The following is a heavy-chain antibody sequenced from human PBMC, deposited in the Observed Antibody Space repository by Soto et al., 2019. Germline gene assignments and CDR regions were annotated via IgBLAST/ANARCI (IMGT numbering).Heavy chain of an antibody. CDR3: ERAPSQGSVYVRYYYCMDV. V-gene: IGHV1-69*01. Sequence: QVQLVQSGAEVKKPGSSVKVSCKASGGTFSSYAISWVRQVPGQGLEWMGGIIPIFGTANYAQKFQGRVTITADESTSTAYMELSRLRSEDTAVYYCERAPSQGSVYVRYYYCMDVWGQGTTVTVSS. J-gene: IGHJ6*02. D-gene: IGHD5-12*01. CDR2: IIPIFGTA. CDR1: GGTFSSYA.